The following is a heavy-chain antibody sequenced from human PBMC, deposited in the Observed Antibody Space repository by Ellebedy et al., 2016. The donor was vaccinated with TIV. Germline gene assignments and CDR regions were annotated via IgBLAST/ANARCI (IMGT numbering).Heavy chain of an antibody. D-gene: IGHD4-11*01. CDR1: GDSVSNKYAT. CDR3: ARDPSWYYSCADV. V-gene: IGHV6-1*01. Sequence: SQTLSLTCAISGDSVSNKYATWNWIRQSPSRGLEWLGRAYYRSTWIYDYAVSVKGRITINPDTSNNQLSLHLNSVTPEDTAVYYCARDPSWYYSCADVWGQGTTVTVSS. CDR2: AYYRSTWIY. J-gene: IGHJ6*02.